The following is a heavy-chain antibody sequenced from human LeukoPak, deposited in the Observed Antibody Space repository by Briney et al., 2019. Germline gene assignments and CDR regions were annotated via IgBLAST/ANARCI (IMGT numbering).Heavy chain of an antibody. D-gene: IGHD6-19*01. CDR1: GFPFSSYW. CDR2: ISNSGDST. V-gene: IGHV3-23*01. J-gene: IGHJ3*02. CDR3: AKDQGYSSAWYSRDGFDM. Sequence: GGSLRLSCVASGFPFSSYWMSWVRQAPGKGLEWVSAISNSGDSTFYADSVKGRFTISRDNSQNTLYVQMNSLRAEDTAVYYCAKDQGYSSAWYSRDGFDMWGQGTMVTVSS.